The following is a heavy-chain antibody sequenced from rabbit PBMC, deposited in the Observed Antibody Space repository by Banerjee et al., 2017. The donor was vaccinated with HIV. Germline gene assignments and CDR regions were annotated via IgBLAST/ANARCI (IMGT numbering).Heavy chain of an antibody. CDR3: ARDVGGSSGFNL. V-gene: IGHV1S45*01. J-gene: IGHJ4*01. CDR1: GLDFNSNYW. Sequence: QEQLEESGGDLVKPEGSLTLTCTASGLDFNSNYWICWVRQAPGKGLEWIAYIYAGSSGTTYYASWAKGRFTISKTSSTTVTLQMTSLTAADTATYFCARDVGGSSGFNLWGPGTLVTVS. CDR2: IYAGSSGTT. D-gene: IGHD1-1*01.